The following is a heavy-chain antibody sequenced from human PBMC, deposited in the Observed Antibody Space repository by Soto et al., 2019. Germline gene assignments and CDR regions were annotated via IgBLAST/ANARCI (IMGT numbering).Heavy chain of an antibody. CDR2: ISPYNDDT. V-gene: IGHV1-18*01. D-gene: IGHD3-22*01. CDR3: ARGGYYDSSGARNYHYYGMDV. CDR1: GYSFSSYG. Sequence: ASVKVSCKASGYSFSSYGITWVRQAPGQGLEWLGWISPYNDDTKYAQRLQGRVTMTTDTSTRTAYMDLRGLRSDDTAIYYCARGGYYDSSGARNYHYYGMDVWGQGTTVTVS. J-gene: IGHJ6*02.